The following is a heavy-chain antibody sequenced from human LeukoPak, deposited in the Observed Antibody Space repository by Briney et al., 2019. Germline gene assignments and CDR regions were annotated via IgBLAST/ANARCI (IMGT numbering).Heavy chain of an antibody. CDR1: GGSISSGDYY. D-gene: IGHD4-4*01. Sequence: SETLSLTCTVSGGSISSGDYYWSWIRQPPGKGLEWIGYIYYSGSTYYNPSLKSRATISVDTSKNQFSLKLSSVTAADTAVYYCAMTVTGYYYGMDVWGQGTTVTVSS. V-gene: IGHV4-30-4*01. CDR3: AMTVTGYYYGMDV. J-gene: IGHJ6*02. CDR2: IYYSGST.